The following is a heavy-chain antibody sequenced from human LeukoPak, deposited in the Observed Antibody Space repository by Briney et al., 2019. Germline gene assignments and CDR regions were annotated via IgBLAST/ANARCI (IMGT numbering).Heavy chain of an antibody. V-gene: IGHV3-30*18. CDR2: ISYGRTNK. CDR1: GFTFSGYV. J-gene: IGHJ4*02. CDR3: AKDWYDYTSRGSTVDF. Sequence: PGRSLRLSCAASGFTFSGYVMHWVRQAPGKGLEWVAVISYGRTNKYYADSVRGRFTISRDNSKSTLYLQMNSLRAEDTAVYYCAKDWYDYTSRGSTVDFWGQGTLVTVSS. D-gene: IGHD6-13*01.